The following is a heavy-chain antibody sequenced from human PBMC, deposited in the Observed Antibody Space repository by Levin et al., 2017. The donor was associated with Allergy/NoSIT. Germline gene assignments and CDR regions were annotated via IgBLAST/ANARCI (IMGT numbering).Heavy chain of an antibody. V-gene: IGHV3-30*02. CDR2: IWFDGTNE. J-gene: IGHJ4*02. Sequence: GGSLRLSCAASGFNFHSYNMYWVRQAPGKGLEWVASIWFDGTNEDYSDSVRGRSTISRDNSANTVILEVNSLGPEDTGVYYCAKDGLYGGDVEYFDAWGQGTWVTVAS. CDR1: GFNFHSYN. D-gene: IGHD2-21*02. CDR3: AKDGLYGGDVEYFDA.